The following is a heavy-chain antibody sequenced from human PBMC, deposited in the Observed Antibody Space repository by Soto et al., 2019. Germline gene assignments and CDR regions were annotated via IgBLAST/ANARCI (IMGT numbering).Heavy chain of an antibody. CDR1: GYRFTTYW. Sequence: GSLKISCKGSGYRFTTYWISWVRQTPGKGLEWMGIIYPGDSDTRYSPSFQGQVTISADKSISTAYLQWSSLRASDTAIYYCARGGISSSYYYYALDVWGQGTTVTVSS. D-gene: IGHD6-6*01. V-gene: IGHV5-51*01. J-gene: IGHJ6*02. CDR3: ARGGISSSYYYYALDV. CDR2: IYPGDSDT.